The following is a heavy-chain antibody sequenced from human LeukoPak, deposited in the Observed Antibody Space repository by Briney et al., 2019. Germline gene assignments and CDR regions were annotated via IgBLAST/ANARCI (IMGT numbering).Heavy chain of an antibody. J-gene: IGHJ4*02. CDR1: GFTFSSYG. CDR2: IWYDGSNK. D-gene: IGHD6-19*01. Sequence: GGSQRLSCAASGFTFSSYGMHWVRQAPGKGLEWVAVIWYDGSNKYYADSVKGRFTISRDNSKNTLYLQMNSLRAEDTAVYYCARGPNSSGWYGGGFDYWGQGTLVTVSS. CDR3: ARGPNSSGWYGGGFDY. V-gene: IGHV3-33*01.